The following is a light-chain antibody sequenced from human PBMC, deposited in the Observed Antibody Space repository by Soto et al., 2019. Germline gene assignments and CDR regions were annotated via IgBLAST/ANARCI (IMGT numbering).Light chain of an antibody. J-gene: IGKJ4*01. CDR3: QQCDSFPLT. V-gene: IGKV1-39*01. CDR2: TTS. Sequence: DIQMTQSPSSLSASVGDRVTITCRASQSINKXFNWYQQKSGKAPKLLISTTSNLQSGVPSRFSGSGSGTDFTLTITSLQPEDFATYYCQQCDSFPLTFGGGTKVEIK. CDR1: QSINKX.